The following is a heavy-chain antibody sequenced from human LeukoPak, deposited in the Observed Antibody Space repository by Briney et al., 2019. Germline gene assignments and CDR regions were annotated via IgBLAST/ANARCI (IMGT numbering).Heavy chain of an antibody. CDR2: IRYDGSNK. CDR1: GFTFSSYG. J-gene: IGHJ4*02. V-gene: IGHV3-30*02. D-gene: IGHD6-13*01. Sequence: PGGSLRLSCAASGFTFSSYGMHWVRQAPGKGLEWVAFIRYDGSNKYYADSVKGRFTISSDNSKNTLYLQMNSLRAEDTAVYYCAKGSGYSSSPPYDYWGQGTLVTVSS. CDR3: AKGSGYSSSPPYDY.